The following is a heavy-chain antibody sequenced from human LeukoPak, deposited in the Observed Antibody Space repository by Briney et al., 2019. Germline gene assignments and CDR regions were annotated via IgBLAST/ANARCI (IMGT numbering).Heavy chain of an antibody. Sequence: PGGSLRLSCAASGFTFSSYSMNWVRQAPGKGLEWVSSISSSSSYIYYADSVKGRFTISRDNAKNSLYLQMNSLRAEDTAVYYCARSQGYYYDDAFDIWGQGTMVTVSS. CDR3: ARSQGYYYDDAFDI. D-gene: IGHD3-22*01. V-gene: IGHV3-21*01. CDR2: ISSSSSYI. CDR1: GFTFSSYS. J-gene: IGHJ3*02.